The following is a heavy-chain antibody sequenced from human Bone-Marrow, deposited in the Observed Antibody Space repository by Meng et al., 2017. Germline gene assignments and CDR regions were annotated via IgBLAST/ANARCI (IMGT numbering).Heavy chain of an antibody. CDR3: AKKGDYSGRSMNDY. D-gene: IGHD1-26*01. V-gene: IGHV3-23*01. Sequence: GESLKISCAASGFTFSSYAMSWVRQAPGKGLEWVSAISGSGGSTYYADSVKGRFTISRDNSKNTLYLQMNSLRAEDTAVYYCAKKGDYSGRSMNDYWGQGTLVTVSS. J-gene: IGHJ4*02. CDR2: ISGSGGST. CDR1: GFTFSSYA.